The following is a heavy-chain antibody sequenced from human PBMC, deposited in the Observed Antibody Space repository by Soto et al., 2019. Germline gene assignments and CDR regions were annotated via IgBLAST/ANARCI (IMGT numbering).Heavy chain of an antibody. V-gene: IGHV4-61*01. CDR3: ARASDRPWFAEPYYFGF. J-gene: IGHJ4*02. Sequence: SETLSLTCTVSGGSVSSGSYYWSWIRQPPGKGLEWIGYIYYSGSTNYNPSLKSRVTISVDTSKNQFSLKLSSVTAADTAVYYCARASDRPWFAEPYYFGFWGQRTRVTVSS. CDR1: GGSVSSGSYY. D-gene: IGHD3-10*01. CDR2: IYYSGST.